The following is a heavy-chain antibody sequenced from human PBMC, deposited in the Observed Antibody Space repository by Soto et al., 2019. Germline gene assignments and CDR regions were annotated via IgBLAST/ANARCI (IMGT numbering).Heavy chain of an antibody. CDR2: ISSSSSYT. D-gene: IGHD6-19*01. CDR3: ARDSSGWYAGSGVWFYP. CDR1: GFTFSHYY. Sequence: GGSLRLSCAASGFTFSHYYMIWIRQAPGKGLEWVSYISSSSSYTNYADSVKGRFTISRDNAKNSLYLQMNSLRAEDTAVYYCARDSSGWYAGSGVWFYPWGQGTLVTVSS. V-gene: IGHV3-11*05. J-gene: IGHJ5*02.